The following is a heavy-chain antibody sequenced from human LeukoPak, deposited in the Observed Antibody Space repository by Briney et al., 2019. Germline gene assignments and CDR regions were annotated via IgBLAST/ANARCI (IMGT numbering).Heavy chain of an antibody. V-gene: IGHV3-64*01. Sequence: PGGSLRLSCAGSGFNFRSFALHWVRQAPGKGLEYVSGMSGDGGPTFHATSVKGRFTISRDNSKNTLYLQMSSLKTEDMAVYYCARGNTALGGAFDIYGPGTVAPVS. CDR3: ARGNTALGGAFDI. CDR1: GFNFRSFA. J-gene: IGHJ3*02. D-gene: IGHD2-2*02. CDR2: MSGDGGPT.